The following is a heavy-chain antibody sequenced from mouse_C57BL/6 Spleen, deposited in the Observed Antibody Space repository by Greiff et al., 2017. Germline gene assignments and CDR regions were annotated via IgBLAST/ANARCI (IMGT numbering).Heavy chain of an antibody. J-gene: IGHJ2*01. Sequence: QVQLQQPGAELVRPGTSVKLSCKASGYTFTSYWMHWVKQRPGQGLEWIGVIDPSDSYTNYNQKFKGKATLTVDTSTSTAYMQLSSLTSEDSAVYCYALTGTRVCDDWGKGTTLTVSS. CDR1: GYTFTSYW. D-gene: IGHD4-1*01. V-gene: IGHV1-59*01. CDR2: IDPSDSYT. CDR3: ALTGTRVCDD.